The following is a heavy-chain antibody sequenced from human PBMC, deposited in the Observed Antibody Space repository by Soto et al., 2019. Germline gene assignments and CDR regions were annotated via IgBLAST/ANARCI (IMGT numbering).Heavy chain of an antibody. CDR1: GDSVSSNSAA. J-gene: IGHJ6*02. V-gene: IGHV6-1*01. CDR2: TYYRSKWYS. CDR3: ARHPESAYYDFWTWDPSGMDV. Sequence: SQTLSLTCVISGDSVSSNSAAWNWIRQSPSRGLEWLGRTYYRSKWYSNYAVSVKSRITINPDTSKNQFSLKLSSVTAADTAVYYCARHPESAYYDFWTWDPSGMDVWGQGTTVTVSS. D-gene: IGHD3-3*01.